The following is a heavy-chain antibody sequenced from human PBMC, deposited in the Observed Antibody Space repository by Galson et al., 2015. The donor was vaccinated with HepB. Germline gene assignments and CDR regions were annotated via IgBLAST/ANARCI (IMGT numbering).Heavy chain of an antibody. CDR3: AKDPYLYSALAGTMAGFDY. J-gene: IGHJ4*02. Sequence: SLRLSCAASGFTFSSYDLYWVRQAPGKGLEWVAVISYDGSKTYADSVKDRFTISRDNSKSTLYLQMNSLRAEDTALYYCAKDPYLYSALAGTMAGFDYWGQGTLVTVSS. CDR1: GFTFSSYD. D-gene: IGHD6-19*01. CDR2: ISYDGSK. V-gene: IGHV3-30*18.